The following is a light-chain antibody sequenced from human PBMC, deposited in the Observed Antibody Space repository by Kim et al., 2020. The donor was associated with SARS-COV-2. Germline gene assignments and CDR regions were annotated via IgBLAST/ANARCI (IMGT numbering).Light chain of an antibody. V-gene: IGKV3-11*01. CDR3: HHRAAWPLT. J-gene: IGKJ4*01. CDR2: DAS. Sequence: EIVLTQSPATLSLSPGERATLSCRASQSVHTHLAWYQQKPGQPPRLLIYDASNRATGIPARFSGSGSGTDFTLTISSLEPEDFAVYYCHHRAAWPLTFGGGTKVEIK. CDR1: QSVHTH.